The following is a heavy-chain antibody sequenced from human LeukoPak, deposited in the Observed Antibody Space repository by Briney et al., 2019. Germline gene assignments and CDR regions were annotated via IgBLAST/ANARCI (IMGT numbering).Heavy chain of an antibody. CDR2: ISSGSRTI. Sequence: GGSLRLSCAASGFTFSGYSMNWVRQAPGKGLEWLSYISSGSRTIYYADSVKGRFTISRDNAKNSLYLQMNSLRAEDTAVYYCARAVPRGYYFDYWGQGTLVTVSS. CDR3: ARAVPRGYYFDY. J-gene: IGHJ4*02. V-gene: IGHV3-48*04. CDR1: GFTFSGYS.